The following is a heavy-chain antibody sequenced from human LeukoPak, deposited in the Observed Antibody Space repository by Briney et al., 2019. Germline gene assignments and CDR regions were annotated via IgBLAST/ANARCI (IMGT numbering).Heavy chain of an antibody. CDR3: ARHMVRGVHAFDI. Sequence: SETLSLTCTVSGGSISSYYWSWIRQPPGKGLEWIGYIYYSGSTNHNPSLKSRVTISVDTSKNQFSLKLSSVTAADTAVYYCARHMVRGVHAFDIWGQGTMVTVSS. V-gene: IGHV4-59*01. CDR1: GGSISSYY. J-gene: IGHJ3*02. CDR2: IYYSGST. D-gene: IGHD3-10*01.